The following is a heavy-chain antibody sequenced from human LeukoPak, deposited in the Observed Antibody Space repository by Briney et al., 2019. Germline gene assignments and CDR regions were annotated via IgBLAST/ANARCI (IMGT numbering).Heavy chain of an antibody. V-gene: IGHV4-39*07. CDR3: ARDLNWETY. J-gene: IGHJ4*02. Sequence: SETLSLTCTVSGGSISSSSYYWGWIRQPPGKGLEWIGSIYYSGSTHYNPSLKSRVTISVDTSKNQFSLKLSSVTAADTAVYYCARDLNWETYWGQGTLVSVSS. D-gene: IGHD7-27*01. CDR1: GGSISSSSYY. CDR2: IYYSGST.